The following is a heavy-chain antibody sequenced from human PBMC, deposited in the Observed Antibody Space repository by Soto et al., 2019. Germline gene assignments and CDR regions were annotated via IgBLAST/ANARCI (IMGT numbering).Heavy chain of an antibody. J-gene: IGHJ3*02. V-gene: IGHV1-69*13. D-gene: IGHD3-10*01. CDR3: ARETRGAYYRDAFDI. CDR1: GGTFSSYT. CDR2: IIPIFDTA. Sequence: SVKVSCKASGGTFSSYTISWVRQAPGQGLDWMGGIIPIFDTANYEQKFQGRVTITADESTSTAYMGLSSLRSEDTAVYYCARETRGAYYRDAFDIWGQGTMVTVS.